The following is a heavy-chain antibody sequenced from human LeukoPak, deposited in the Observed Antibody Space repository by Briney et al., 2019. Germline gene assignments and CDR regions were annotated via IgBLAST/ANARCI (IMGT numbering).Heavy chain of an antibody. D-gene: IGHD5-24*01. CDR3: ARGRDGYNFLNRGEYYYFDY. Sequence: SETLSLTCTVSGGSISSSSYYWGWIRQPPGKGLEWIGSIYYSGSTYYNPSLKSRVTISVDTSKNQFSLKLNSVTAADTAVYYCARGRDGYNFLNRGEYYYFDYWGQGTLVTVSS. J-gene: IGHJ4*02. V-gene: IGHV4-39*07. CDR1: GGSISSSSYY. CDR2: IYYSGST.